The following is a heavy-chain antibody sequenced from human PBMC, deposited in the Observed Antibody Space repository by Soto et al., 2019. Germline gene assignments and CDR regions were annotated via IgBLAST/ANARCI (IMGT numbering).Heavy chain of an antibody. Sequence: QVQLQESGPGLVKPSQTLSLTCTVSGDSISSGGYYWSWIRQHPGKGLECIGYIYYSGSTYYNPSLKSRITISVDTSKNQFFLRLSSVTAADTAVYYCAREQSSSWHWFDPWGQGTLVTVSS. J-gene: IGHJ5*02. V-gene: IGHV4-31*03. CDR3: AREQSSSWHWFDP. CDR1: GDSISSGGYY. D-gene: IGHD6-13*01. CDR2: IYYSGST.